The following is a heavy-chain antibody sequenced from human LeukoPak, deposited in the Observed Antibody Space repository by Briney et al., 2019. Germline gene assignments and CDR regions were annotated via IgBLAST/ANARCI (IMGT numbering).Heavy chain of an antibody. CDR3: ARGLRFLEWLSATDRNWFDP. CDR1: GGSISSGDYY. V-gene: IGHV4-30-4*01. D-gene: IGHD3-3*01. J-gene: IGHJ5*02. CDR2: IYYSGST. Sequence: SQTLSLTCTVSGGSISSGDYYWSWIRQPPGKGLEWIGYIYYSGSTYYNPSLKSRVTISVDTSKNQSSLKLSSVTAADTAVYYCARGLRFLEWLSATDRNWFDPWGQGTLVTVSS.